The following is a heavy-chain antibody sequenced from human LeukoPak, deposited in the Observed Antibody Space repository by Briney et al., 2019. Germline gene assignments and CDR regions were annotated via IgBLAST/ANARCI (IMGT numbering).Heavy chain of an antibody. CDR1: GFTFSSYA. Sequence: SGGSLRLSCAASGFTFSSYAMHWVRQAPGKGLEWVAVISYDGSNKYYADSVKGRFTISRDNSKNTLYLQMNSLRAEDTAVYYCARGNHYYDSSGYIPDYWGQGTLVTVSS. J-gene: IGHJ4*02. CDR2: ISYDGSNK. D-gene: IGHD3-22*01. V-gene: IGHV3-30*01. CDR3: ARGNHYYDSSGYIPDY.